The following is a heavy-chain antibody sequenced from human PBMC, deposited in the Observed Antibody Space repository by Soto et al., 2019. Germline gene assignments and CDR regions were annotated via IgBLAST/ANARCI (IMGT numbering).Heavy chain of an antibody. J-gene: IGHJ4*02. CDR1: GFTFTSSA. CDR3: AAGEQWLVLDY. V-gene: IGHV1-58*01. Sequence: AASVKVSCKASGFTFTSSAVQWLRQARGQRLEWIGWIVVGSGNTNYAQKFQERVTITRDMSTSTAYMELSSLRSEDTAVYYCAAGEQWLVLDYWGQGTLVTVSS. D-gene: IGHD6-19*01. CDR2: IVVGSGNT.